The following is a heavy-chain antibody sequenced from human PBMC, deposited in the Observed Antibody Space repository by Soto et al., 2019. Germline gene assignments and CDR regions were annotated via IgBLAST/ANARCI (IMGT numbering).Heavy chain of an antibody. CDR3: AITPLYRSGWYTPPAVPNENFHH. CDR1: GYTFINYG. CDR2: ISAYNGNT. V-gene: IGHV1-18*01. D-gene: IGHD6-19*01. Sequence: ASVKVSCKASGYTFINYGISCVRQAPGQGLEWMGWISAYNGNTNYAQKVQGRVTMTTDTSTSTAYMELRRLRSEDTAVYYCAITPLYRSGWYTPPAVPNENFHHWGQGTLVTVSS. J-gene: IGHJ1*01.